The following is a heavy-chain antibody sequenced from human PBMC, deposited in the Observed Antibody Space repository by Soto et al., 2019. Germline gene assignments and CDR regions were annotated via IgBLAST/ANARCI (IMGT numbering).Heavy chain of an antibody. J-gene: IGHJ5*02. CDR3: ARGLVDSYPNWFDL. Sequence: GGSLRLSCAASGFTFSSYWMSWVRQAPGKGLEWVANIKQDGSEKYYVDSVKGRFTISRDNAKNSLYLQMNSLRAEDTAVYYCARGLVDSYPNWFDLWGQGTLVTVSA. CDR2: IKQDGSEK. V-gene: IGHV3-7*03. D-gene: IGHD3-9*01. CDR1: GFTFSSYW.